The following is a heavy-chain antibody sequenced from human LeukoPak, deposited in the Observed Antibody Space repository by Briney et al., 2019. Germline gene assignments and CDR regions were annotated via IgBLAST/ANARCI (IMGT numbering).Heavy chain of an antibody. J-gene: IGHJ6*02. V-gene: IGHV3-43*02. CDR3: AKDSDTAMVTHYGMDV. CDR2: ISGDGGST. D-gene: IGHD5-18*01. Sequence: GGSLRLSCAASGFTFDDYAMHWARQAPGKGLEWVSLISGDGGSTYYADSVKGRFTISRDNSKNSLYLQMNSLRTEDTALYYCAKDSDTAMVTHYGMDVWGQGTTVTVSS. CDR1: GFTFDDYA.